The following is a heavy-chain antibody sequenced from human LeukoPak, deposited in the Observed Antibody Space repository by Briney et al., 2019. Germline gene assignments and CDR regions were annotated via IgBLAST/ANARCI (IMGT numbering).Heavy chain of an antibody. J-gene: IGHJ4*02. V-gene: IGHV5-51*01. D-gene: IGHD5-18*01. CDR2: IYPGDSDT. CDR1: GYSFTSYW. Sequence: GESLNISCKGSGYSFTSYWIGLGRQMPGEGLELMGIIYPGDSDTRYSPSFQGHVTISADKSICTAYLQWSSLKASDIAMYYCARPPRGYSYGSPFDYWGQGTLVTVSS. CDR3: ARPPRGYSYGSPFDY.